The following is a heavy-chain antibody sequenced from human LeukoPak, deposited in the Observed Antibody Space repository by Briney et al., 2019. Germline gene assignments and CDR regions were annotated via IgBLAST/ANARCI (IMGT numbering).Heavy chain of an antibody. D-gene: IGHD2-8*01. V-gene: IGHV1-18*01. J-gene: IGHJ4*02. CDR3: ARDAPGVSGVFDY. Sequence: GASVKVSCKASGYTFSSYGFSWVRQAPGQGLEWMGWISAYNGNTNYAQKFQGRVTMTTDTFTSTVYMELRSLRSDDTAVYYCARDAPGVSGVFDYWGQGTLVTVSS. CDR2: ISAYNGNT. CDR1: GYTFSSYG.